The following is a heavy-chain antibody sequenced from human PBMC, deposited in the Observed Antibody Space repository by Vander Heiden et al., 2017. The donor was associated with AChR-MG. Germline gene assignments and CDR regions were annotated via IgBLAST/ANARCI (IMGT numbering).Heavy chain of an antibody. J-gene: IGHJ4*02. CDR2: INQDGSEK. Sequence: EVQLVESGGGLVQPGASLGLTCAACGFTFSIYWMIWVRQAPGKGLEWVANINQDGSEKYYLDSVKGRFTISRDNAKNSLYLQMNSLRAEDTAVYYCVRAIAAAEGYWGQGTLVTVSS. V-gene: IGHV3-7*01. CDR3: VRAIAAAEGY. CDR1: GFTFSIYW. D-gene: IGHD6-13*01.